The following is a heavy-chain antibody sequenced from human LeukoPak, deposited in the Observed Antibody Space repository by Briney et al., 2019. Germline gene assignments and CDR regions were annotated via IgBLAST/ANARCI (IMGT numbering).Heavy chain of an antibody. J-gene: IGHJ6*04. CDR1: GFTFSSYS. Sequence: GGSLRLSCAASGFTFSSYSMNWVRQAPGKGLEWVSSISSSSSYIYYADSVKGRFTISRDNAKNSLYLQMNSLRAEDTAMYYRARGEDIVVVPAAYYYGMDVWGKGTTVTVSS. CDR3: ARGEDIVVVPAAYYYGMDV. CDR2: ISSSSSYI. V-gene: IGHV3-21*01. D-gene: IGHD2-2*01.